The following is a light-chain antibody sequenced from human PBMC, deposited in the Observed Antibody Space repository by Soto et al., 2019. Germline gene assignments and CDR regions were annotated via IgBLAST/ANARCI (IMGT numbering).Light chain of an antibody. CDR1: ERLSSVY. Sequence: EILYTQYPFALPLSPKEKATLSCRASERLSSVYLAWYQQRPGQPPRLLIYGASNRATGIPDRFSGSGSGTDFTLIINRLEPEDVAIYYCQQYGGSPRITFGQGTLLAVK. J-gene: IGKJ5*01. CDR3: QQYGGSPRIT. V-gene: IGKV3-20*01. CDR2: GAS.